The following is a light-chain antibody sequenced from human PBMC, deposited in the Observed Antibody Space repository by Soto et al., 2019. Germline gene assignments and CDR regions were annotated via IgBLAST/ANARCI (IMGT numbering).Light chain of an antibody. Sequence: DVQMTQFPSTLSASVGDRVNITCRASESINGWLAWYQQKPGKAPKLLISRASDLQTGVPTRFSGSGSRTKFTHTISSLQTYDFATYYCQRYNSYFFTFGAGTKVDVK. CDR3: QRYNSYFFT. J-gene: IGKJ3*01. CDR1: ESINGW. V-gene: IGKV1-5*03. CDR2: RAS.